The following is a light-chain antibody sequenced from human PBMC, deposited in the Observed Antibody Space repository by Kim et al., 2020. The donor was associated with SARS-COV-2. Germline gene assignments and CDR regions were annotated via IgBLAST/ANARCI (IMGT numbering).Light chain of an antibody. J-gene: IGKJ5*01. V-gene: IGKV3-11*01. CDR3: QKRTNSPIS. CDR1: QSVGVY. Sequence: AMTQSPATLSLSPGDGATLSCRASQSVGVYFDWYQHRPAQATRLLIYEASRRSAGIPSRFSGSGSGTDFTLTISRLEPEDSAYYSCQKRTNSPISFGQGTRLGIK. CDR2: EAS.